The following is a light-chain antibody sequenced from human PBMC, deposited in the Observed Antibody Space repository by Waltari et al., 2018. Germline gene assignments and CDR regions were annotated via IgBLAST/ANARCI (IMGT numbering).Light chain of an antibody. CDR3: QQYGSSIMYT. V-gene: IGKV3-20*01. CDR1: QSLTTRY. Sequence: LLTQSPHTLSLAPGDRATRSCRASQSLTTRYLVWYQQQPGQAPRLLISGASNRAAGIPDRCSGSGSATEFTLTISRLEPDDAAVYYCQQYGSSIMYTFGQGTKLEIK. J-gene: IGKJ2*01. CDR2: GAS.